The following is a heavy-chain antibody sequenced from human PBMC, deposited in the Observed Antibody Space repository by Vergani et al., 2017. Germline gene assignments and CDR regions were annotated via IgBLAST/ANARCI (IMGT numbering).Heavy chain of an antibody. CDR3: ARSSYFDILTGRDAVDI. V-gene: IGHV4-61*02. D-gene: IGHD3-9*01. J-gene: IGHJ3*02. Sequence: QVQLQESGPGLVKPSQTLSLTCAVSGGSINSRPYCWNWIRQPAGKGLEWIGRVFASGNTNYNPSFKSRVTISVDTSKNQFSLKLNSVTAADTVVYFCARSSYFDILTGRDAVDIWGQGTMVTVSS. CDR2: VFASGNT. CDR1: GGSINSRPYC.